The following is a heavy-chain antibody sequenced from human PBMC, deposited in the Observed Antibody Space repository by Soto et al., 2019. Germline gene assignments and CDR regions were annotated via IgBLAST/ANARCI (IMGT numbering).Heavy chain of an antibody. J-gene: IGHJ6*02. CDR2: INAGNGNT. D-gene: IGHD2-2*02. CDR3: ARDLKVVPAAIRGDYYYYGMDV. V-gene: IGHV1-3*01. CDR1: GYTFTSYA. Sequence: ASVKVSCKASGYTFTSYAMHWVRQAPGQRLEWMGWINAGNGNTKYSQKFQGRVTITRDTSASTAYMELSSLRSEDTAVYYCARDLKVVPAAIRGDYYYYGMDVWGQGTTVTVS.